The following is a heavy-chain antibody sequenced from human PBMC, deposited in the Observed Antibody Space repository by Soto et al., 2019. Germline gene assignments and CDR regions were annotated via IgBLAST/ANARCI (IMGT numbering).Heavy chain of an antibody. Sequence: GGSLRLSCAASGFTFSSYSMNWVRQAPGKGLEWVSYISSSSSTIHYADSVKGRFTISRDNAKNSLYLQMNSLRDEDTAVYYCAREWNPLNWFDPWGQGTLVTVSS. V-gene: IGHV3-48*02. CDR1: GFTFSSYS. CDR2: ISSSSSTI. CDR3: AREWNPLNWFDP. D-gene: IGHD1-1*01. J-gene: IGHJ5*02.